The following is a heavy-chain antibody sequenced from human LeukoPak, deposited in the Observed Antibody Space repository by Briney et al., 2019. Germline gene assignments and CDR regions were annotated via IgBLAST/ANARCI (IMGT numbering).Heavy chain of an antibody. CDR1: GFTFSSYG. CDR3: AKDYGYYFPSYYFDY. CDR2: ISYDGSNR. J-gene: IGHJ4*02. V-gene: IGHV3-30*18. D-gene: IGHD1-26*01. Sequence: PGGSLRLSCAASGFTFSSYGMHWVRQAPGKGLEWVAVISYDGSNRYYADSVKGRFTISRDNSKNTLYLQMNSLRAEDTAVHYCAKDYGYYFPSYYFDYWGQGTLVTVSS.